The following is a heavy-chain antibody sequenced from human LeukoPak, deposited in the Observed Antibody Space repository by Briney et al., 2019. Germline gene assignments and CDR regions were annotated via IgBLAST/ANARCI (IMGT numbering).Heavy chain of an antibody. CDR2: INHSGSS. CDR3: ARLILDNWGIDAFDI. CDR1: GGSFSGYY. D-gene: IGHD7-27*01. Sequence: SEALSLTCAVYGGSFSGYYWSWSRQPPRTGLEWIGEINHSGSSDYTSSIQSRVTISVDTSKNQFSLKLSSETAADTAVYYCARLILDNWGIDAFDIWGQGTMVSVSS. V-gene: IGHV4-34*01. J-gene: IGHJ3*02.